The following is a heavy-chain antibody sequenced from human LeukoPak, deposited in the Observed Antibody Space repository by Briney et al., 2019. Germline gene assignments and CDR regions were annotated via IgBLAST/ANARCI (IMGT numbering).Heavy chain of an antibody. D-gene: IGHD5-12*01. J-gene: IGHJ3*02. CDR1: GASINIYTYY. V-gene: IGHV4-39*07. CDR3: ARGPSGLRSPFNT. CDR2: VSYSGSP. Sequence: SETLSLTCTVSGASINIYTYYWGWIRQPPGKGLEWIGSVSYSGSPYYNPSLTSRATISVDTSRNQVSLKLTSVTAADAAVYYCARGPSGLRSPFNTWGQGTTVTVSS.